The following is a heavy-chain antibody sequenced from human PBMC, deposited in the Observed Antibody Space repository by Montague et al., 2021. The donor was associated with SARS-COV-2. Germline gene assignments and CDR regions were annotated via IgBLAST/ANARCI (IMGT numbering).Heavy chain of an antibody. D-gene: IGHD3-16*02. CDR2: ISTSAYTT. CDR3: TRDYRSIVGDGLDI. V-gene: IGHV3-48*03. J-gene: IGHJ3*02. CDR1: GFTFSNYD. Sequence: SRILSSSASGFTFSNYDMNWVRQAPGKGPEWISYISTSAYTTSYAGSVKGRFTISRDNGKNSLYLQMNSLRVEDTAVYYCTRDYRSIVGDGLDIWGQGTKVTVSS.